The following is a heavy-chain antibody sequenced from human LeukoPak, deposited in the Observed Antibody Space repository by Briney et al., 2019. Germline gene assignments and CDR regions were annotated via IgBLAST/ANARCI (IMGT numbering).Heavy chain of an antibody. CDR3: ASLYGSGKRWVDP. CDR2: TRNKANSYTT. CDR1: GFTFSDHY. J-gene: IGHJ5*02. V-gene: IGHV3-72*01. D-gene: IGHD3-10*01. Sequence: GGSLRLSCAASGFTFSDHYMDWVRQAPGKGLEWVGRTRNKANSYTTEYAASVKGRFTISRDDSKNSLYLQINSLKTEDTAVYYCASLYGSGKRWVDPWGQGTLVTVSS.